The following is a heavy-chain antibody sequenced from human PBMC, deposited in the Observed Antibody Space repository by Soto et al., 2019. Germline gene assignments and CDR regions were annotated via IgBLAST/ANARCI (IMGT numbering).Heavy chain of an antibody. CDR1: GGSISSYY. J-gene: IGHJ4*02. D-gene: IGHD3-10*01. Sequence: SETLSLTCTVSGGSISSYYWSWIRQPAGKGLEWIGRIYTSGSTNYNPSLKSRVTMSVDTSKNQFSLKLSSVTAADTAVYYCASAKIYYYGSGSYYNVFFDYWGQGTLVTVSS. CDR2: IYTSGST. CDR3: ASAKIYYYGSGSYYNVFFDY. V-gene: IGHV4-4*07.